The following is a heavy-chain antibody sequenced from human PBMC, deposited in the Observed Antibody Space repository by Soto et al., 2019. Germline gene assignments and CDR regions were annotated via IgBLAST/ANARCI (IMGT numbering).Heavy chain of an antibody. CDR2: ISSSSSYI. CDR1: GFTFSSYS. CDR3: AARGRVYGDYSDI. V-gene: IGHV3-21*01. J-gene: IGHJ3*02. Sequence: EVQLVESGGGLVQPGGSLRLSCAASGFTFSSYSMNWVRQAPGKGLEWVSSISSSSSYIYYADSVKGRFTISRDNAKNSLYLQMNSLRAEDTAVYYCAARGRVYGDYSDIWGQGTMVTVSS. D-gene: IGHD4-17*01.